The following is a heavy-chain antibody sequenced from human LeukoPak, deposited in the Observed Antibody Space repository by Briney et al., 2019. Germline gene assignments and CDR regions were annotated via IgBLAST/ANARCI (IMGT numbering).Heavy chain of an antibody. D-gene: IGHD3-10*01. J-gene: IGHJ5*02. V-gene: IGHV4-59*12. Sequence: SETLSLTCTVSGGSISSYYWSWVRQPRGKGLEWIGYIYYSGSTNYNPSLKSRVTISVDTSKNQFSLKLSSVTAADTAVYYCARDQDYYGSGSYGPDHWGQGILVTVSS. CDR3: ARDQDYYGSGSYGPDH. CDR2: IYYSGST. CDR1: GGSISSYY.